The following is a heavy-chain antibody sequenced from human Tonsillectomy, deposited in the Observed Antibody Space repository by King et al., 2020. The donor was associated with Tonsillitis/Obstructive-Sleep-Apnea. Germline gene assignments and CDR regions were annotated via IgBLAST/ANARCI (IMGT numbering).Heavy chain of an antibody. CDR3: ARRYFDGHYYYYMDV. V-gene: IGHV5-10-1*01. J-gene: IGHJ6*03. CDR1: GYSFTSYW. D-gene: IGHD3-9*01. Sequence: KLVQSGAEVKKPGESLRISCKGSGYSFTSYWIDWVRQMPGKGLEWMATIDPSDSYTNYSPSFQGHVTISADKSITTAYLQWSSLKASDTAMYYCARRYFDGHYYYYMDVWGKGTTVTVSS. CDR2: IDPSDSYT.